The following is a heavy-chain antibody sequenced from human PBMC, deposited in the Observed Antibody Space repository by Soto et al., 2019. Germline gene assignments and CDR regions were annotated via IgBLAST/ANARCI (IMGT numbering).Heavy chain of an antibody. Sequence: GGSLRLSCAASGFTFSSYGMHWVRQAPGKGLEWVAVIWYDGSNKYYADSVKGRFTISRDNSKNTLYLQMNSLRAEDTAVYYCARDLPPYGDYDYWGQGTLVTVSS. V-gene: IGHV3-33*01. J-gene: IGHJ4*02. CDR1: GFTFSSYG. CDR2: IWYDGSNK. D-gene: IGHD4-17*01. CDR3: ARDLPPYGDYDY.